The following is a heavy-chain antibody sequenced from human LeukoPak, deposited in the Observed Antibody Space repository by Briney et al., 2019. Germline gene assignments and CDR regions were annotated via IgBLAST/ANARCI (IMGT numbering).Heavy chain of an antibody. D-gene: IGHD6-13*01. J-gene: IGHJ4*02. V-gene: IGHV3-7*01. CDR1: GFTFSTYW. CDR3: ARDSAGNDY. CDR2: IKQAGSGK. Sequence: PGGSLRLSCAASGFTFSTYWMSWVRQAPGKGLEWVANIKQAGSGKYYVDSVKGRFTISRDNAKNSLYLQMNSLRAEDTAMYYCARDSAGNDYWGQGTLVTVSS.